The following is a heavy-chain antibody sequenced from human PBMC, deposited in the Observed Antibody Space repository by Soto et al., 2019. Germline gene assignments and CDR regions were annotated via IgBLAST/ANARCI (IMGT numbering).Heavy chain of an antibody. V-gene: IGHV4-34*01. J-gene: IGHJ5*01. D-gene: IGHD3-16*02. CDR3: ARGYRKRLCLLSQGDWFDS. Sequence: QVQLQQWGAGLLKPSETLSLTCAVYGGSFSGYYWSWIRQPPGKGLEWIGEINHSGSTNYNPALKRRVTISVDTSKNQFSLKLSSVTAADTAVYYCARGYRKRLCLLSQGDWFDSWGQGTLVTVSS. CDR1: GGSFSGYY. CDR2: INHSGST.